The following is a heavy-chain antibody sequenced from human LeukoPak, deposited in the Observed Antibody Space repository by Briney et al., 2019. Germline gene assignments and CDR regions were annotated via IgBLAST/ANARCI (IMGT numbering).Heavy chain of an antibody. Sequence: SQTLSPTCAISGDSVSSNSAAWNWIRQFPSRGLEWLGRTYYRSKWSHDYAMSVKSRIIINPDTSENQFSLQLNSVTPDDTAVYYCARGRSGYDYFDYWGQGTVVTVSS. J-gene: IGHJ4*02. CDR3: ARGRSGYDYFDY. V-gene: IGHV6-1*01. D-gene: IGHD5-12*01. CDR2: TYYRSKWSH. CDR1: GDSVSSNSAA.